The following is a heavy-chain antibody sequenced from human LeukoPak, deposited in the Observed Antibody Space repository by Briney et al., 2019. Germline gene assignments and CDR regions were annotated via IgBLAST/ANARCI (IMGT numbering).Heavy chain of an antibody. V-gene: IGHV1-46*01. CDR2: INPSRGNT. D-gene: IGHD2-8*01. Sequence: ASVKVSCKASGYTFTSYFMHWVRQAPGQGLEWMGIINPSRGNTNYAQKFQGRVTMTRDTSTSTVYMELSSLRSEDTAVYYCARAGIPGYCTNVTCSNWLDPWGQGTLVTVSS. CDR1: GYTFTSYF. J-gene: IGHJ5*02. CDR3: ARAGIPGYCTNVTCSNWLDP.